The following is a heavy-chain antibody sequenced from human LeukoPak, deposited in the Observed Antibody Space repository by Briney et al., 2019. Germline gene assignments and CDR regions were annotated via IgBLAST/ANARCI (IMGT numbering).Heavy chain of an antibody. V-gene: IGHV4-59*01. CDR3: AKVPPQRCPGDTCYPIFEY. CDR1: GDSISSSY. D-gene: IGHD2-15*01. CDR2: IRYTAAT. J-gene: IGHJ4*02. Sequence: PSETLSLTCTVSGDSISSSYWSWIRHSPGKGLEWIGYIRYTAATKYNPSFNSRVTISLDTSKNQFFMNLNSVTPADTAIYYCAKVPPQRCPGDTCYPIFEYWGQGTLVTVSS.